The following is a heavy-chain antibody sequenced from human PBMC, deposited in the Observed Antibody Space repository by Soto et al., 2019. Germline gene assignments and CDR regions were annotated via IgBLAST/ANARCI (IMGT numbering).Heavy chain of an antibody. D-gene: IGHD1-26*01. CDR3: SKWIVGASTFDY. CDR2: ISGSGGST. V-gene: IGHV3-23*01. Sequence: GGSLRLSCAASGFTFSSYAMSWVRQAPGKGLEWVSAISGSGGSTYYADSVKGRFTISRDNSKNTLYLQMNSLRAEDTAVYYCSKWIVGASTFDYWGQGTLVTVSS. CDR1: GFTFSSYA. J-gene: IGHJ4*02.